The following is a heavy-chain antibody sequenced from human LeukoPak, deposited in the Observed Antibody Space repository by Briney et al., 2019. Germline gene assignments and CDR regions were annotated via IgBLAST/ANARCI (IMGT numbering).Heavy chain of an antibody. D-gene: IGHD6-13*01. CDR3: ATSHRYSSSWYLVNLRFDP. J-gene: IGHJ5*02. CDR2: IIPILGIA. CDR1: GGTFSSYA. Sequence: GASEKVSCKASGGTFSSYAISWVRQAPGQGLEWMGRIIPILGIANYAQKFQGRVTITADKSTSTAYMGLSSLRSEDTAVYYCATSHRYSSSWYLVNLRFDPWGQGTLVTVSS. V-gene: IGHV1-69*04.